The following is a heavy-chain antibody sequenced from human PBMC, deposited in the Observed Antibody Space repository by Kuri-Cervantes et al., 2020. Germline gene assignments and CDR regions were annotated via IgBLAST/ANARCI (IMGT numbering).Heavy chain of an antibody. CDR2: ISYDGSNK. Sequence: GESRKISCAASGFTFSSYAMHWVRQAPGKGLKWVAVISYDGSNKYYADSVKGRFTISRDNSKNTLYLQMNGLRAEDTAVYNCARGSVYRFVDYWGQGTLVTVSS. D-gene: IGHD5-18*01. CDR3: ARGSVYRFVDY. CDR1: GFTFSSYA. J-gene: IGHJ4*02. V-gene: IGHV3-30*14.